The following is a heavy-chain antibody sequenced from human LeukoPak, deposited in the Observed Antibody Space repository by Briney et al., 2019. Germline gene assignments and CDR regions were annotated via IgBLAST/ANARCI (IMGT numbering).Heavy chain of an antibody. Sequence: GGSLRLSCAASGFTFSTYWMQWVRQAPGKGLVWVSHVNGPGSDTSYADSVKGRFTISRDNAKNTLYLQMNSLRAEDTAVYYCARDRLHYDSLTGYPADWGQGTLVTVSS. D-gene: IGHD3-9*01. CDR2: VNGPGSDT. CDR3: ARDRLHYDSLTGYPAD. CDR1: GFTFSTYW. J-gene: IGHJ4*02. V-gene: IGHV3-74*01.